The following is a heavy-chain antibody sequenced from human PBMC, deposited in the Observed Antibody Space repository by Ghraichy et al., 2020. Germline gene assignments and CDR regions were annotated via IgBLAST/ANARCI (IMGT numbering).Heavy chain of an antibody. Sequence: TLSLTCEASGFIFNDCAMTWVRQVPGKGLEWVSAITGSADNAYYADAVKGRFTISRDNSKNIVYLQMNSLRAEDTAVYYCAKDAYGPDLYYFDYWGQGIRVTVSS. V-gene: IGHV3-23*01. CDR3: AKDAYGPDLYYFDY. D-gene: IGHD3-16*01. J-gene: IGHJ4*02. CDR2: ITGSADNA. CDR1: GFIFNDCA.